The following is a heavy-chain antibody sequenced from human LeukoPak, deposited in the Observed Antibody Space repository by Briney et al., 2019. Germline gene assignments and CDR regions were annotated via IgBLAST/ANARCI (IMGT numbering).Heavy chain of an antibody. V-gene: IGHV3-7*03. CDR2: IKQNASKT. CDR1: GFIFNNYW. Sequence: GGSLRLSCATSGFIFNNYWMSWVRQAPGKGLEWVANIKQNASKTFYAASVRGRFTISRDDAKNSLYLQMNSLRAEDTALYYCAKDSSPYYGSGRSNWLDPWGQGTLVTVSS. J-gene: IGHJ5*02. CDR3: AKDSSPYYGSGRSNWLDP. D-gene: IGHD3-10*01.